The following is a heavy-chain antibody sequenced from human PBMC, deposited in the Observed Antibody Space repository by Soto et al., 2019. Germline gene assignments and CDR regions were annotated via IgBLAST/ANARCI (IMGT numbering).Heavy chain of an antibody. D-gene: IGHD7-27*01. CDR1: GFTFRNHA. Sequence: GGSLRLSCTASGFTFRNHAMSWVRQAPGKGLEWVSAIDESGGVTTYTDSVRGRFTSSRDNSKNTLYLQMNGLRAEDTAVYYCAKEGLGRRFWFDYWGQGTLVTVSS. CDR2: IDESGGVT. V-gene: IGHV3-23*01. CDR3: AKEGLGRRFWFDY. J-gene: IGHJ4*02.